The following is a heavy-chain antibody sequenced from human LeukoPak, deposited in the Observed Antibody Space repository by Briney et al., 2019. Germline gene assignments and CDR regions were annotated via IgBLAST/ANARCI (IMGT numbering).Heavy chain of an antibody. Sequence: ASVKVSCKASGGTFSSYAISWVRQAPGQGLEWMGGIIPIFGTANYAQKFQGRVTITTDESTSTAYMELSSLRPEDTAVYYCARWVEDGYNYFDYWGQGTLVTVSS. CDR3: ARWVEDGYNYFDY. V-gene: IGHV1-69*05. D-gene: IGHD5-24*01. CDR2: IIPIFGTA. J-gene: IGHJ4*02. CDR1: GGTFSSYA.